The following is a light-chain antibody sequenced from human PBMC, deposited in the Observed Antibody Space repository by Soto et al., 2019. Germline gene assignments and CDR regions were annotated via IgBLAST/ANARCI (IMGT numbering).Light chain of an antibody. CDR1: SSDVGGYNY. CDR2: NVS. V-gene: IGLV2-11*01. J-gene: IGLJ1*01. CDR3: CSYAGSYTYV. Sequence: QSVLTQPRSVSGSPGQSVTISCTGSSSDVGGYNYVSWYQQHPGKAPKFMIYNVSKRPSGVPDRFSGSKSGNTASLTISGLQADDEADYYCCSYAGSYTYVFGTGTKVTVL.